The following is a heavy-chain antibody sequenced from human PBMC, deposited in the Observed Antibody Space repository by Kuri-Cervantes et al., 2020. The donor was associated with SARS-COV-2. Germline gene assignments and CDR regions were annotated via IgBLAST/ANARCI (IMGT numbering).Heavy chain of an antibody. V-gene: IGHV1-8*01. D-gene: IGHD3-3*01. CDR1: GYTFTSYD. CDR2: MNPNSGNT. CDR3: ARVPYYDSFGYFDY. Sequence: ASVKVSCKASGYTFTSYDINWVRQATGQGLEWMGWMNPNSGNTGYAQKFQGRVTMTRNTSISTAYMELRSLRSEDTAVYYCARVPYYDSFGYFDYWGQGTLVTVSS. J-gene: IGHJ4*02.